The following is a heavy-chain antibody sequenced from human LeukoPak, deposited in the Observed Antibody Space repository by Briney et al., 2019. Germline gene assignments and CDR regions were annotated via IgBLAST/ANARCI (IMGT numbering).Heavy chain of an antibody. Sequence: GASVKVSCEASGYTFTGYYMHWVRQAPGQGLEWMGWINPNSGGTNYAQKFQGRVTMTRDTSISTAYMELSRLRSDDTAVYYCARDLSYCGGDCYPRADYWDQGTLVTVSS. CDR1: GYTFTGYY. J-gene: IGHJ4*02. D-gene: IGHD2-21*02. CDR2: INPNSGGT. CDR3: ARDLSYCGGDCYPRADY. V-gene: IGHV1-2*02.